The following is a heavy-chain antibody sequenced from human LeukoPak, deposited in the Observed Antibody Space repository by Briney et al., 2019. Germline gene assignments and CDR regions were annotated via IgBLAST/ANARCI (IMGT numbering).Heavy chain of an antibody. V-gene: IGHV3-21*01. CDR2: ISSSSGDI. CDR1: GFIFSSYA. J-gene: IGHJ3*01. D-gene: IGHD4-23*01. Sequence: PGGSLRLSCRASGFIFSSYALNWVRRAPGQGLEWFSSISSSSGDIYYTDSVKGRFTISRDNARKSLYLQMNSLRVEDTAVYYCVRDYGGSSGAFDLWGQGTMVTVSS. CDR3: VRDYGGSSGAFDL.